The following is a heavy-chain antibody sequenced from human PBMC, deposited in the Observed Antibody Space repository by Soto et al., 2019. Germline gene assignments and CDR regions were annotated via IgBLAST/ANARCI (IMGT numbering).Heavy chain of an antibody. V-gene: IGHV3-30*18. CDR1: GFTFSSYG. CDR3: AKDSYYYDSRYGMDV. J-gene: IGHJ6*02. Sequence: QVQLVESGGGVVQPGRSLRLSCAASGFTFSSYGMHWVRQDPGKGLEWVAVISYDGSNKYYADSVKGRFTISRDNSKNTLYLQMNSLRAEDTAVYYCAKDSYYYDSRYGMDVWGQGTTVTVSS. CDR2: ISYDGSNK. D-gene: IGHD3-22*01.